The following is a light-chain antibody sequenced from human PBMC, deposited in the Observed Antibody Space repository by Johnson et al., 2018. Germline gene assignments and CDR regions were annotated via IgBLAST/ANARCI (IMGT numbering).Light chain of an antibody. V-gene: IGLV1-51*02. CDR3: GTWDSSLSAGNV. CDR1: SSNIGNNY. J-gene: IGLJ1*01. CDR2: ENN. Sequence: QSVLTQPPSVSAAPGQKVTISCYGSSSNIGNNYVSWYQQLPGTAPKLLIYENNKRPSGIPDRFSGSTSGTSATLGLTGLPTGDEADYDCGTWDSSLSAGNVFGTGTKVTVL.